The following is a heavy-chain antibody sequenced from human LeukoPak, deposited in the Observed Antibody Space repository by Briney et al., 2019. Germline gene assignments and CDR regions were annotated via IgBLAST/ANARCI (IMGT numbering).Heavy chain of an antibody. D-gene: IGHD3-22*01. CDR1: GFTVSSNY. CDR3: ARGGGGYYDSSGYYPDYFDY. Sequence: PGGSLRLSCAASGFTVSSNYMSWVRQAPGKGLEWVSVIYSGGSTYYADSVKGRFTISRDNPKNTLYLQMNSLRAEDTAVYYCARGGGGYYDSSGYYPDYFDYWGQGTPVTVSS. CDR2: IYSGGST. J-gene: IGHJ4*02. V-gene: IGHV3-53*01.